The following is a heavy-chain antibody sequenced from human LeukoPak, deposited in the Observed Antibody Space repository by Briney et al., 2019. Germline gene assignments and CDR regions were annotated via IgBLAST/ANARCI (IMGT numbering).Heavy chain of an antibody. Sequence: RSETLSLTCIVSGGSISSYYWSWIRQPPGKGLEWIGYIYYSGSTNYNPSLKSRVTISVDTSKNQFSLKLSSVTAADTAVHYCARCGQRLENDYWGQGTLVTVSS. CDR3: ARCGQRLENDY. CDR2: IYYSGST. D-gene: IGHD6-25*01. CDR1: GGSISSYY. J-gene: IGHJ4*02. V-gene: IGHV4-59*01.